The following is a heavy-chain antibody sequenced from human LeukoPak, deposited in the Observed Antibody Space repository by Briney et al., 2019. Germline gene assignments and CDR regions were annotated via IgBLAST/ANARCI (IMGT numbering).Heavy chain of an antibody. D-gene: IGHD3-3*02. CDR1: GYTFTGYY. CDR2: ISAYNGNT. V-gene: IGHV1-18*04. CDR3: ARVESRRGPTHFFDY. J-gene: IGHJ4*02. Sequence: ASVKVSCKASGYTFTGYYMHWVRQAPGQGLEWMGWISAYNGNTNYAQKLQGRVTMTTDTSTSTAYMELRSLRSDDTAVYYCARVESRRGPTHFFDYWGQGTLVTVSS.